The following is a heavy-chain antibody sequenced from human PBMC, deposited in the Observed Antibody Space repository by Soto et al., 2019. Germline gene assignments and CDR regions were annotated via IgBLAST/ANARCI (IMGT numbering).Heavy chain of an antibody. V-gene: IGHV3-74*01. Sequence: EVQLAESGGGLVQPGGSLRLSCAASGFTFSSHWMHWVRQAPGKGLVWVSRIIGDGNEITYADSVKCRFTISRDNAKNTVILQMNSLRAEDTAVYYCVRGHVRGNDRHFDYWCQGTLVTVSS. CDR1: GFTFSSHW. J-gene: IGHJ4*02. CDR3: VRGHVRGNDRHFDY. D-gene: IGHD3-16*02. CDR2: IIGDGNEI.